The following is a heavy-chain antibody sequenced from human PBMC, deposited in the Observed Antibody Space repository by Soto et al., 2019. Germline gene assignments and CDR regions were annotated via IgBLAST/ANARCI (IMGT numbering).Heavy chain of an antibody. CDR1: GFGVNSDY. Sequence: GGSLRLSCVNSGFGVNSDYLSWVRQAPGKGLEWVSVLYAGGSTYYADSVRGRFTISGDNARNKVYLQMNSLRVDDTAVYYCARSFDYGYIHHWGQGTLVTVSS. D-gene: IGHD3-10*01. CDR2: LYAGGST. CDR3: ARSFDYGYIHH. V-gene: IGHV3-53*01. J-gene: IGHJ4*02.